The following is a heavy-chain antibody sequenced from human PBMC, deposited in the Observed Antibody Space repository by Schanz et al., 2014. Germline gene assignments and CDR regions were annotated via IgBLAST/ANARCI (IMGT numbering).Heavy chain of an antibody. D-gene: IGHD3-10*01. J-gene: IGHJ5*02. V-gene: IGHV3-30*04. Sequence: QVQLVESGGGVVQPGRSLRLSCAASGFTFRGYAMHWVRQAPGKGLEWVAVISYDGSNKYYADSVKGRFTISRDNSKSALYLQVNSLRAEDMAVYYCAREHCYASGSYYNKAGFDPWGQGTLVTVSS. CDR2: ISYDGSNK. CDR1: GFTFRGYA. CDR3: AREHCYASGSYYNKAGFDP.